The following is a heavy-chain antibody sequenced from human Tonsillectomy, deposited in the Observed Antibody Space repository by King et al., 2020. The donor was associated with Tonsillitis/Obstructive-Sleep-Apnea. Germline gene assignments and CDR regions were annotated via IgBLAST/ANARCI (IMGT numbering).Heavy chain of an antibody. Sequence: QLVQSGAEVKKPGESLKISCKGSGYSFTSYWVGWVRQMPGKGLEWMGIIYPGDSETRYSPSFQGQVTISADKSITTAYLQWSSLKVSDSAMYYCARLGTDSVGPTYYYDSSGYYLDYWGQGTLVTVSS. D-gene: IGHD3-22*01. CDR2: IYPGDSET. CDR3: ARLGTDSVGPTYYYDSSGYYLDY. V-gene: IGHV5-51*03. CDR1: GYSFTSYW. J-gene: IGHJ4*02.